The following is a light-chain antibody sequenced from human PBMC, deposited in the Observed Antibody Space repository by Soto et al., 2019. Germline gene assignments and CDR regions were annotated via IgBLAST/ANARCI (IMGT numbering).Light chain of an antibody. CDR1: SSDVGGYNY. Sequence: QSALTQPPSASGSPGQSVTISCTGTSSDVGGYNYVSWYQQHPGKAPKLMIYEVSKRPSGVPDRFSDSKSGNTASLTVSGLQAEDEADYYCSSYAGSKHVFGTGTKVTVL. CDR2: EVS. V-gene: IGLV2-8*01. CDR3: SSYAGSKHV. J-gene: IGLJ1*01.